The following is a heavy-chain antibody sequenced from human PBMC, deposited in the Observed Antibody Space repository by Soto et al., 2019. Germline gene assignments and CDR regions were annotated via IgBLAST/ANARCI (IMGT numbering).Heavy chain of an antibody. CDR3: ARGSSWYIGDY. CDR2: INAGNGNT. J-gene: IGHJ4*02. D-gene: IGHD6-13*01. Sequence: ASVKVSCKASGCTFSSYTISWVRQAPGQRLEWMGWINAGNGNTKYSQKFQGRVTITRDTSASTAYMELSSLRSEDTAVYYCARGSSWYIGDYWGQGTLVTVSS. V-gene: IGHV1-3*01. CDR1: GCTFSSYT.